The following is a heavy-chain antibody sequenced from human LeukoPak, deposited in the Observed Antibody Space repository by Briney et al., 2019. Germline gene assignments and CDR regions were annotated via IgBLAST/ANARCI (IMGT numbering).Heavy chain of an antibody. J-gene: IGHJ4*02. Sequence: GGSLRLSCAASGFTLSENNVHWVRQAPGKGLEWVALISNDGNSKDYADSVKGRFTLSGDNSKTTVYLQMNSLRAEDTAVYYCARDRSGFYSVDHWGQGTLVIVSS. D-gene: IGHD6-19*01. CDR3: ARDRSGFYSVDH. V-gene: IGHV3-30-3*01. CDR2: ISNDGNSK. CDR1: GFTLSENN.